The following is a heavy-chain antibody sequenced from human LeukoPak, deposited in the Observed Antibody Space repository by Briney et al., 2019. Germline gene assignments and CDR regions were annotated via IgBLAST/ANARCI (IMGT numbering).Heavy chain of an antibody. Sequence: GASVKVSCKASGYTFTSYYMHWVRQAPGQGLEWMGIINPSGGSTSYAQKFQGRVTMTRDTSTSTVYMELSSLRSEDTAVYYCARDLPYYYGSGSDAFDIWGQGTMVTVSS. CDR2: INPSGGST. V-gene: IGHV1-46*01. CDR1: GYTFTSYY. CDR3: ARDLPYYYGSGSDAFDI. J-gene: IGHJ3*02. D-gene: IGHD3-10*01.